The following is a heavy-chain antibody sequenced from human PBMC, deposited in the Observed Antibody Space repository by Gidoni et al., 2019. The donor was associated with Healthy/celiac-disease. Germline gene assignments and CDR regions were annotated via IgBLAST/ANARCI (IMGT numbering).Heavy chain of an antibody. CDR1: GGSIRSGGYY. Sequence: QVQLQESGPGLVKPSQTLSLTCTVSGGSIRSGGYYWRWIRQHPGKGLEWIGYIYYSGSTYYNPSLKSRVTISVDTSKNQFSLKLSSVTAADTAVYYCARDSIAAPVGRGPKGRYYFDYWGQGTLVTVSS. D-gene: IGHD6-13*01. J-gene: IGHJ4*02. CDR2: IYYSGST. CDR3: ARDSIAAPVGRGPKGRYYFDY. V-gene: IGHV4-31*03.